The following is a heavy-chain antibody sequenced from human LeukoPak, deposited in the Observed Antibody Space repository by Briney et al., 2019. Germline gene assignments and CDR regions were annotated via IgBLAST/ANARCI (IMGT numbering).Heavy chain of an antibody. CDR1: GGSISSGGYY. J-gene: IGHJ4*02. D-gene: IGHD2-2*01. CDR2: IYYSGST. CDR3: ARGGSYCSSTSCLERYFDY. V-gene: IGHV4-31*03. Sequence: SETLSLTCTVSGGSISSGGYYWSWIRQHPGKGLEWIGYIYYSGSTYYNPSLKSRVTISVDTSKNQFSLKLNSVTAADTAVYYCARGGSYCSSTSCLERYFDYWGQGTLVTVSS.